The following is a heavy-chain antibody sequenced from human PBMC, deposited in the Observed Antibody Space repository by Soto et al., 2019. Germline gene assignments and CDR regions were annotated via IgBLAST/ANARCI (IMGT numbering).Heavy chain of an antibody. CDR3: AHRQRTVYFDY. V-gene: IGHV2-5*02. CDR2: IYWDDDK. CDR1: GFSLSTSGVG. J-gene: IGHJ4*02. D-gene: IGHD4-17*01. Sequence: QITLKESGPTLVKPTQTRTLTCTFSGFSLSTSGVGVGWIRQPPGKALEWLALIYWDDDKRYSPSLKSRLTITEDTSKNQVVLTMTNMDPVDTATYYCAHRQRTVYFDYWGQGTLVTVSS.